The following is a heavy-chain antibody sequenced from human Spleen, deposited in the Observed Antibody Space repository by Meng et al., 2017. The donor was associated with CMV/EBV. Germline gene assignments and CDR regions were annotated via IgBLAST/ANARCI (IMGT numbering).Heavy chain of an antibody. CDR1: GFTFDDYA. Sequence: GESLKISCAASGFTFDDYAMHWVRQAPGKGLEWVSLISWDGGSTYYADSVKGRFTISRDNSKNTLYLQMNSLRAEDTAVYYCARGGLAFDIWGQGTMVTVSS. V-gene: IGHV3-43D*03. J-gene: IGHJ3*02. CDR3: ARGGLAFDI. D-gene: IGHD6-19*01. CDR2: ISWDGGST.